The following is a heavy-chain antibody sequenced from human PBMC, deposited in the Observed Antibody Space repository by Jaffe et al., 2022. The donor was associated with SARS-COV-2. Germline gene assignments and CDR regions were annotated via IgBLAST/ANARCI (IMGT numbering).Heavy chain of an antibody. CDR1: GGSFSGYY. D-gene: IGHD6-19*01. V-gene: IGHV4-34*01. CDR2: INHSGGT. J-gene: IGHJ5*02. Sequence: QVQLQQWGAGLLKPSETLSLTCAVYGGSFSGYYWSWIRQPPGKGLEWIGEINHSGGTNYNPSLKSRVSISVDTSKNQFSLKLSSVTAADTAVYYCAESHYYSAWYGVRYWFDPWGPGTLVTVSS. CDR3: AESHYYSAWYGVRYWFDP.